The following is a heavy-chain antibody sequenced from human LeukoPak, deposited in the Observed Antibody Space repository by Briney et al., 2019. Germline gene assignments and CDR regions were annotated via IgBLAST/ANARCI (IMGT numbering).Heavy chain of an antibody. CDR2: INFDGSEV. CDR1: GVTLRGYW. Sequence: PGGSLRLSWVGSGVTLRGYWMSWVRQPPGKGLMWVSRINFDGSEVTYADSVKGRFTVSRDNAKNTLYLQMGSLRVEDTAVYYCARDLREHDYWGQGTLVTVSS. V-gene: IGHV3-74*01. J-gene: IGHJ4*02. CDR3: ARDLREHDY. D-gene: IGHD1/OR15-1a*01.